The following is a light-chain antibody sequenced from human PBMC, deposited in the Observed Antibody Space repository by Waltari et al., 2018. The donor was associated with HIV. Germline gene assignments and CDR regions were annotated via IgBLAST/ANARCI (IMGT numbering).Light chain of an antibody. CDR3: QQYKIYPLT. CDR1: QSIDSW. Sequence: DIQMTQSPSTLSASVGARVTITCRASQSIDSWLAWYQLKPGKAPKFLIHKTSSLESGVPSRFSGSGSGTEFTHTISSLQPDDFATYYCQQYKIYPLTFGGGTKVEIK. V-gene: IGKV1-5*03. J-gene: IGKJ4*01. CDR2: KTS.